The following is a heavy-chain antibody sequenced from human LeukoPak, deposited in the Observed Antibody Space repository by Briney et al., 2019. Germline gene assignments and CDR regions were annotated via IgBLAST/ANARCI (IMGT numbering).Heavy chain of an antibody. CDR3: AKEGRSLQTY. Sequence: GGSLRLSCAASGFTFSSFAMSWVRQAPGKGLEWVSSVSDSDENTYYADSVKGRFTISRDNSKNTLFLQMDTLRAEDTAVYYCAKEGRSLQTYWGQGTLVTVSS. CDR2: VSDSDENT. D-gene: IGHD5-24*01. V-gene: IGHV3-23*01. CDR1: GFTFSSFA. J-gene: IGHJ4*02.